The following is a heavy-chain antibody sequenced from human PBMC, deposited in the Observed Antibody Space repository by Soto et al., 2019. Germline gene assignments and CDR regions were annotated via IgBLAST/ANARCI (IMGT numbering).Heavy chain of an antibody. V-gene: IGHV3-23*01. CDR2: IRIGGDKT. CDR3: ANWDGYGDH. D-gene: IGHD5-12*01. J-gene: IGHJ5*02. Sequence: EVQLLESGGDLIQPGGSLRLSCAASGFTFSSNSFTWVRQAPGKGLEYVAVIRIGGDKTWHADSVKGRFTVSRDNSKNTAYLQMNSLRVDDTAVYYGANWDGYGDHWGQGTLVTVSS. CDR1: GFTFSSNS.